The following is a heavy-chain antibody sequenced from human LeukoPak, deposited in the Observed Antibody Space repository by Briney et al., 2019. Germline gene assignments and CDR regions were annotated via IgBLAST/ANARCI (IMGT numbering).Heavy chain of an antibody. CDR3: ARDGEMATIYFDY. V-gene: IGHV1-69*04. J-gene: IGHJ4*02. Sequence: SVKVSCKASGGTFSSYAISWVRQAPGQGLEWTGTIIPIVGIANYAQKFQGRVTITADKSTSTAYMELSSLRSEDTAVYYCARDGEMATIYFDYWGQGTLVTVSS. CDR1: GGTFSSYA. CDR2: IIPIVGIA. D-gene: IGHD5-24*01.